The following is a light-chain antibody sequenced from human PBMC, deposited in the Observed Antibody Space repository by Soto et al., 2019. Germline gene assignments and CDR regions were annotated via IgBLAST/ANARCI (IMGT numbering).Light chain of an antibody. CDR2: DVS. V-gene: IGLV2-11*01. J-gene: IGLJ1*01. Sequence: QSALTQPRSVSGSPGQSVTISCTRTSSDVGGYNYVSWYQQHPGKAPKLMIYDVSKRPSGVPDRFSGSKSGNTASLTISGLQAEDEADYYCCSYAGSYKGYVFGTGTKLTVL. CDR3: CSYAGSYKGYV. CDR1: SSDVGGYNY.